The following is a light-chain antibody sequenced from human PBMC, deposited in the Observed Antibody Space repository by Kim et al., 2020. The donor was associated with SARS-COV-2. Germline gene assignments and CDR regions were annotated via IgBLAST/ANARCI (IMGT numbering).Light chain of an antibody. CDR1: NFGRKK. CDR2: RDN. Sequence: SVALGQTARITCGGNNFGRKKVHWDQQKPCQAPGLVIFRDNNRPSGIPERFSGSTSGNTATLTISSPQAGDEADYYCQVWDGNTNIFGTGTKVTVL. V-gene: IGLV3-9*01. J-gene: IGLJ1*01. CDR3: QVWDGNTNI.